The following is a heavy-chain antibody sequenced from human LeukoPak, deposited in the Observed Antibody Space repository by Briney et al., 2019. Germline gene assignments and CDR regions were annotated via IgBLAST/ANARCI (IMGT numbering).Heavy chain of an antibody. CDR3: TRNAAYCLDF. CDR2: ISHSGST. J-gene: IGHJ4*02. V-gene: IGHV4-4*02. D-gene: IGHD2-21*01. Sequence: PSETLSLTCAVSGYSINSGYWWSWVRQPPGKGLEWIGEISHSGSTNYNPPLKSRVTISADESKNQFSLKLNSVTAADTAVYYCTRNAAYCLDFWGQGTPVTVSS. CDR1: GYSINSGYW.